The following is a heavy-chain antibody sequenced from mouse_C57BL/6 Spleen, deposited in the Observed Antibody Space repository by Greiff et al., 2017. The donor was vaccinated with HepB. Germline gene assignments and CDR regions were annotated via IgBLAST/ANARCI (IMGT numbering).Heavy chain of an antibody. J-gene: IGHJ3*01. Sequence: VQLQESGAELARPGASVKLSCKASGYTFTRYGMSWVKQRTGQGLEWIGEIYPRSGNTYYNEKFKDKATLTADKSSSTSYMELRSLTSEDAAVFVWARAYYDYGTFAYWGQGTLVTVSA. CDR3: ARAYYDYGTFAY. D-gene: IGHD2-4*01. CDR2: IYPRSGNT. CDR1: GYTFTRYG. V-gene: IGHV1-81*01.